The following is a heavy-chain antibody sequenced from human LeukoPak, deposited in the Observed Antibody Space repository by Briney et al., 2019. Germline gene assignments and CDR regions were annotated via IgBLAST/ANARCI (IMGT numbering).Heavy chain of an antibody. J-gene: IGHJ4*02. Sequence: PGGSLRLSCAASGFTFSSYAMSWVRQAPGKGLEWVSAISGSGGSTYYADSVKGRFTISRDNSKNTLYLQMNSLRAEDTAVNYCAILSDSSSWYLDGFDYWGQGTLVTVSS. CDR2: ISGSGGST. CDR1: GFTFSSYA. D-gene: IGHD6-13*01. V-gene: IGHV3-23*01. CDR3: AILSDSSSWYLDGFDY.